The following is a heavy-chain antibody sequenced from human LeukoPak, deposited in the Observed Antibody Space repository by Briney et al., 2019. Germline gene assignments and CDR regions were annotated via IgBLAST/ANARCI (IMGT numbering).Heavy chain of an antibody. CDR2: IKQDGSAK. J-gene: IGHJ4*02. V-gene: IGHV3-7*01. Sequence: GGSLRLSCTASGFTFSDHWLTWVRRAPGKGLEWVANIKQDGSAKYCVDSVKGRFTISRDNAKNSLYLQMDSLRVEDTATYYCARWRGSTSERSDYWGQGPLVTVSS. CDR1: GFTFSDHW. D-gene: IGHD2-2*01. CDR3: ARWRGSTSERSDY.